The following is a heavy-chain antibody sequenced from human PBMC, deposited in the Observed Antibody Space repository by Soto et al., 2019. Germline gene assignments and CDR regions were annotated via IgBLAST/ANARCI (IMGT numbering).Heavy chain of an antibody. CDR2: INSDGSST. D-gene: IGHD3-22*01. V-gene: IGHV3-74*01. CDR1: GFTFSSYA. CDR3: EIRASYYDSSGYFDY. J-gene: IGHJ4*02. Sequence: GGSLRLSCAASGFTFSSYAMHWVHQAPGKGLVWVSRINSDGSSTSYADSVKGRFTISRDNAKNTLYLQMNSLRAEDTAVYYCEIRASYYDSSGYFDYWGQGTLVTVSS.